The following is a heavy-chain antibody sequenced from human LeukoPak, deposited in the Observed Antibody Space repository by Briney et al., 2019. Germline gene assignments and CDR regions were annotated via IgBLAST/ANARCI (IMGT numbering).Heavy chain of an antibody. Sequence: GGSLRLSCAASGFTFSNYDMHWVRQAAGKGLEWVSGIGTAGDTYYPASEKGRFTTSRENAKNSLYLQMNSLSAGDTAVYYCASSPAYSSSWYAIDNWGQGTLVTVSS. CDR3: ASSPAYSSSWYAIDN. CDR1: GFTFSNYD. V-gene: IGHV3-13*01. J-gene: IGHJ4*02. D-gene: IGHD6-13*01. CDR2: IGTAGDT.